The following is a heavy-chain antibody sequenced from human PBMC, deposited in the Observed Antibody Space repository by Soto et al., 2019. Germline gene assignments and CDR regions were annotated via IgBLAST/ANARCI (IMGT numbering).Heavy chain of an antibody. Sequence: QVQLMQSGAEVKKPGASVRVSCKASGYTFTNYYVHWVRQAPGQGLEWMGFIKPNGGSTTYAQKFQSRFTVTTDTSTLTVYMQLSSLRSEDTAVFYCARSAPYDYWGQGTLVTVSS. J-gene: IGHJ4*02. CDR1: GYTFTNYY. V-gene: IGHV1-46*01. CDR3: ARSAPYDY. CDR2: IKPNGGST.